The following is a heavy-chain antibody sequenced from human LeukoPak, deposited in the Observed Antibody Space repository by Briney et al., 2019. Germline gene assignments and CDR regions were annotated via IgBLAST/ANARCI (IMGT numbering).Heavy chain of an antibody. CDR2: ISRSGDYT. V-gene: IGHV3-23*01. J-gene: IGHJ4*02. CDR3: AKDRDDSGDYALDY. D-gene: IGHD4-17*01. Sequence: PGGSLRLSCAASGFNFGGYVMSWVRQAPGKGLEWVSVISRSGDYTKYADSVKGRFTISRDNSKNTLSLQVSGLRAEDTAIYYCAKDRDDSGDYALDYWGQGILVSVSS. CDR1: GFNFGGYV.